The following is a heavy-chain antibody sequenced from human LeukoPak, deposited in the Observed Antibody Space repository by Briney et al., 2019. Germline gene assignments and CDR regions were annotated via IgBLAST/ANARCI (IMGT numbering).Heavy chain of an antibody. V-gene: IGHV4-4*07. J-gene: IGHJ4*02. CDR3: ASLDWETFAY. CDR1: GYPIRGFY. CDR2: MYISGST. D-gene: IGHD3-3*01. Sequence: SETLSLTCTVSGYPIRGFYWSWVRQPAGQGLEYIWHMYISGSTTYNPSLKSRLTMSVDLAKKEVSLRLTAVTAADTAIYLCASLDWETFAYWGRGTLVLVSS.